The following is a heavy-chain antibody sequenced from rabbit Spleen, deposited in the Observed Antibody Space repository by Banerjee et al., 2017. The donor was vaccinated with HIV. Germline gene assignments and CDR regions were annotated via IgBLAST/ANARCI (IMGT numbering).Heavy chain of an antibody. CDR2: IVAGSGTT. CDR1: GFSFSSSAY. CDR3: ARDWADSNGWNFGW. D-gene: IGHD6-1*01. Sequence: QEQLVESGGGLVQPEGSLTLTCTASGFSFSSSAYMCWVRQAPGKGLEWIGCIVAGSGTTYYASWAKGRFTISKTSSTTVTLQMASLTAADTATYFCARDWADSNGWNFGWWGPGTLVTVS. V-gene: IGHV1S45*01. J-gene: IGHJ6*01.